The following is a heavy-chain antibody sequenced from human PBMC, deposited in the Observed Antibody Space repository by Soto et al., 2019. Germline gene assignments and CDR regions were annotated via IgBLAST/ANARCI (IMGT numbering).Heavy chain of an antibody. V-gene: IGHV3-30*18. CDR2: ISYDGSNK. CDR3: AKIGTMVRGIKDAFDI. D-gene: IGHD3-10*01. Sequence: GRPLRLSCRASEFTLRSYGMHWVRQCPGKGLEWVAVISYDGSNKYYADSVKGRFTISRDNSKNTLYLQMNSLRAEDTAVYYCAKIGTMVRGIKDAFDIWGQGPMVTVSS. J-gene: IGHJ3*02. CDR1: EFTLRSYG.